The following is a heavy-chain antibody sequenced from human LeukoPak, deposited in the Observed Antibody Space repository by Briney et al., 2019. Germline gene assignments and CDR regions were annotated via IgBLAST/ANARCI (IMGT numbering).Heavy chain of an antibody. J-gene: IGHJ4*02. CDR3: AKGRVGYYDSSGPDY. D-gene: IGHD3-22*01. Sequence: PGGSLRLSCAASGFTFSSYSMSWVRQAPGKGLEWVSAISGSGGSTYYADSVKGRFTISRDNSKNTLYLQMNSLRAEDTAVYYCAKGRVGYYDSSGPDYWGQGTLVTVSS. CDR1: GFTFSSYS. CDR2: ISGSGGST. V-gene: IGHV3-23*01.